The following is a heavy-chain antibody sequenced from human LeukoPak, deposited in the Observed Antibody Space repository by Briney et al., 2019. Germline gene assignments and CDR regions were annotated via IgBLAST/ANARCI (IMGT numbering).Heavy chain of an antibody. Sequence: GSLRLSCAASGFTFSSYAMSWVRQPPGKGLEWIGSIYYSVSSHYNPSLKSRVTISVDTSKNQFSLKLSSVTAADTAVYYCARGRNWNYESHFDYWGQGTLVTVSS. D-gene: IGHD1-7*01. CDR2: IYYSVSS. CDR1: GFTFSSYA. J-gene: IGHJ4*02. V-gene: IGHV4-59*12. CDR3: ARGRNWNYESHFDY.